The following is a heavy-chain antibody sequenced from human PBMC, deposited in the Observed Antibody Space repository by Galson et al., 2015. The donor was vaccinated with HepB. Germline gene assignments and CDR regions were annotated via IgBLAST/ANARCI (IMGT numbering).Heavy chain of an antibody. V-gene: IGHV6-1*01. J-gene: IGHJ6*02. Sequence: CAISGDSVSNNNAAWYWIRRSPSRGLEWLGRTYYRARWYSDYTVSLRSRITINADTSKNQFSLQLNSVTPEDTAVYYCARVHGTIYYYGMDVWGQGTTVTVSS. D-gene: IGHD1-1*01. CDR3: ARVHGTIYYYGMDV. CDR1: GDSVSNNNAA. CDR2: TYYRARWYS.